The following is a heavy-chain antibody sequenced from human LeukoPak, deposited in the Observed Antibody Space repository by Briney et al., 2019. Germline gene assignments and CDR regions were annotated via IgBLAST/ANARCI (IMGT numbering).Heavy chain of an antibody. J-gene: IGHJ4*02. V-gene: IGHV3-66*01. Sequence: GGSLRLSCAASGLTVSSKYMSWVRQAPGKGLGWVSVIYRSGSTYYADSVRGRFTISRDNSKNTLYLQMNSLRAEDTAVYYCARDGETYYYDSSGYYYSHWGQGTLVTVSS. CDR2: IYRSGST. CDR3: ARDGETYYYDSSGYYYSH. D-gene: IGHD3-22*01. CDR1: GLTVSSKY.